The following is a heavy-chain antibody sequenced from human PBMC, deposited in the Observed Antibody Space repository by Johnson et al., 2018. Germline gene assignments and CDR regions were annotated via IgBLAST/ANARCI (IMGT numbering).Heavy chain of an antibody. J-gene: IGHJ3*02. CDR2: ISVSGGGT. V-gene: IGHV3-23*04. CDR3: ARDRIAALDAFDI. Sequence: VQLVESGGGLVQPGGSXRLSCAASGFTFSSYAMSWVRQAPGKGLEWVSAISVSGGGTYYADPVKGRFIISRDNSKNPLYLQMNSLRAEDTAVYYCARDRIAALDAFDIWGKGTMVTVSS. CDR1: GFTFSSYA. D-gene: IGHD6-6*01.